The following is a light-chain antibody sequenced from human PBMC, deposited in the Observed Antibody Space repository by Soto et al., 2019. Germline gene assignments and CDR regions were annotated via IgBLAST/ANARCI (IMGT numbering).Light chain of an antibody. CDR2: GNS. Sequence: QSVLTQPPSVSGAPGQRVTISCTGSSSNIGAGYDVYWYQQLPGTAPKLLMYGNSNRPSGVPDRFSGSKSATSASLAITGLQAEDEADYYCQSYDSSHVVFGGGTKLTVL. J-gene: IGLJ2*01. V-gene: IGLV1-40*01. CDR1: SSNIGAGYD. CDR3: QSYDSSHVV.